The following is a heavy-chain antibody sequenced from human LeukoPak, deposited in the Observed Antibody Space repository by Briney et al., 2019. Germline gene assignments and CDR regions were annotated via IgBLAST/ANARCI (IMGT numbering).Heavy chain of an antibody. CDR2: INPNSGGT. Sequence: GASVKVSCKASGYTFTNYAISWVRQAPGQGLEWMGWINPNSGGTNYAQKFQGRVTMTRDTSISTAYMELSRLRSDDTAVYYCARGGLGAFDIWGQGTMVTVSS. V-gene: IGHV1-2*02. CDR1: GYTFTNYA. D-gene: IGHD3-10*01. J-gene: IGHJ3*02. CDR3: ARGGLGAFDI.